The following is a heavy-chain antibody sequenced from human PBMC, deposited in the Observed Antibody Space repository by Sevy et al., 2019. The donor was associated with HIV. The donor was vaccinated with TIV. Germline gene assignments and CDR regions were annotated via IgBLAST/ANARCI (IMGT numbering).Heavy chain of an antibody. CDR2: ISYDGSNK. Sequence: GGSLRLSCAASGFTFSSYAMHWVRQAPGKGLEWVAVISYDGSNKYYADSVKGRFTISRDNSKNMLYLQMNSLRAEDTAVYYCARELTYYDFWSVSRYGMDVWGQGTTVTVSS. V-gene: IGHV3-30-3*01. CDR1: GFTFSSYA. J-gene: IGHJ6*02. D-gene: IGHD3-3*01. CDR3: ARELTYYDFWSVSRYGMDV.